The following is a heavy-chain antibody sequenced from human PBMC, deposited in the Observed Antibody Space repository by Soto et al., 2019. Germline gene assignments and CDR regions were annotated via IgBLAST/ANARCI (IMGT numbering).Heavy chain of an antibody. CDR1: GFTFGDYA. CDR3: TRAPQDCSSTSCYVGFYYYYYMDV. J-gene: IGHJ6*03. Sequence: PGGSLRLSCTASGFTFGDYAMSWFRQAPGKGLEWVGFIRSKAYGGTTEYAASVKGRFTISRDDSKSIAYLQMNSLKTEDTAVYYCTRAPQDCSSTSCYVGFYYYYYMDVWGKGTTVTVSS. CDR2: IRSKAYGGTT. D-gene: IGHD2-2*01. V-gene: IGHV3-49*03.